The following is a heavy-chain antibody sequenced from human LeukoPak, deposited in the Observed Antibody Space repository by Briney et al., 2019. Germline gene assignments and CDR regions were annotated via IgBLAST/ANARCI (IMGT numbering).Heavy chain of an antibody. Sequence: PSETLSLTCTVSGGSISSSSYYWGWIRQPPGKGLEWIGSIYYSGSTYYNPSLKSRVTISVDTSKNQFSLKLSSVTAADTAVYYCARRSPIASAGLYFDLWGRGTLVTVSS. V-gene: IGHV4-39*01. CDR3: ARRSPIASAGLYFDL. D-gene: IGHD1-14*01. CDR2: IYYSGST. J-gene: IGHJ2*01. CDR1: GGSISSSSYY.